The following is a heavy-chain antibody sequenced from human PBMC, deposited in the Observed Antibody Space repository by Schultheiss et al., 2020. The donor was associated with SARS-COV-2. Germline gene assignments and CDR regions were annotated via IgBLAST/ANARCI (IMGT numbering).Heavy chain of an antibody. Sequence: SETLSLTCTVSGGSISSGGYYWSWIRQHPGKGLEWIGYIYYSGGTYYNPSLKSRVTISVDTSKNQFSLKLSSVTAADTAVYYCARGILKLYYFDYWGQGTLVTVSS. CDR1: GGSISSGGYY. CDR2: IYYSGGT. V-gene: IGHV4-31*03. J-gene: IGHJ4*02. D-gene: IGHD6-6*01. CDR3: ARGILKLYYFDY.